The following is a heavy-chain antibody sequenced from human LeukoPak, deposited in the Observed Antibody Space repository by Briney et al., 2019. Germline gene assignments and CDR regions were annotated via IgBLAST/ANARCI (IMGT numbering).Heavy chain of an antibody. CDR2: IYYSGST. J-gene: IGHJ6*02. CDR1: GGSIASAGYY. V-gene: IGHV4-31*03. D-gene: IGHD3-3*01. CDR3: ARDLGYDFWSGSPPYGVDV. Sequence: SETLSLTCTVSGGSIASAGYYWSWIRQHPGKGLEWIGYIYYSGSTYYNPSLKSRMTISLDTSKNQFSLKLGSVTAADTAVYYCARDLGYDFWSGSPPYGVDVWGQGTTVTVSS.